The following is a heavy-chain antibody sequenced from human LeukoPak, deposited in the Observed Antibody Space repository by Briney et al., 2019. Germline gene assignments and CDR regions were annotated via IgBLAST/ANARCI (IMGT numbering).Heavy chain of an antibody. CDR1: GFTFSSYW. V-gene: IGHV3-7*01. Sequence: GGSLRLSCAASGFTFSSYWMTWVRQAPGKGLEWVANIKQDGSERYYVDSVKGRFTISRDNAKNSLYLQMNSLRAGDTAVYYCATPTAVTWHFDYWGQGTLVTVSS. CDR2: IKQDGSER. D-gene: IGHD2-2*01. CDR3: ATPTAVTWHFDY. J-gene: IGHJ4*02.